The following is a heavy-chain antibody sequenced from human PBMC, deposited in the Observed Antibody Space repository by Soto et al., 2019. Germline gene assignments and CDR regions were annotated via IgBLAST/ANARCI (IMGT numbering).Heavy chain of an antibody. CDR2: SNSDGSST. V-gene: IGHV3-74*01. CDR3: VRTSLVVAAATREDY. J-gene: IGHJ4*02. Sequence: EVQLVESGGGLVQPGGSLRLSCAASGFTFSSYWMHWVRQAPGKGLVWVSRSNSDGSSTSYADPVKGRFTKSRDNAKNTLYLQMNSLRAEDTAVYYCVRTSLVVAAATREDYWGQGTLVTVSS. CDR1: GFTFSSYW. D-gene: IGHD2-15*01.